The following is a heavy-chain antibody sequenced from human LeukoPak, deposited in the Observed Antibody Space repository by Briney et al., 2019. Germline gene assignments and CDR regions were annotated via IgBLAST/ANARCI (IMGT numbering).Heavy chain of an antibody. Sequence: GGSLRLSCAASGFTFSSYWMSWVRQAPGQGLEWVANIKYDGSAKYYVDSVKGRFTISRDNAKNSLYLQMNSLRAEDSAVYYCASQPFDFWGQGTLVTVSS. CDR3: ASQPFDF. CDR1: GFTFSSYW. V-gene: IGHV3-7*01. J-gene: IGHJ4*02. CDR2: IKYDGSAK.